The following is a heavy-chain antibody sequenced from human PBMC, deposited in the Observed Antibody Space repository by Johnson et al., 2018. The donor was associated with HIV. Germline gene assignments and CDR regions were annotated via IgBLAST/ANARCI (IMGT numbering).Heavy chain of an antibody. CDR3: ARDSDSLYAFDI. V-gene: IGHV3-30*02. Sequence: QVQLVESGGGLVQPGGSLRLSCAASGFTFSSYGMHWVRQAPGKGLEWVAFIRYDGSNKYYVDSVKGRFTISRDNSKNTLYLQMNSLRAEDTAVYYCARDSDSLYAFDIWGQGTMVTVSS. D-gene: IGHD3-22*01. CDR1: GFTFSSYG. CDR2: IRYDGSNK. J-gene: IGHJ3*02.